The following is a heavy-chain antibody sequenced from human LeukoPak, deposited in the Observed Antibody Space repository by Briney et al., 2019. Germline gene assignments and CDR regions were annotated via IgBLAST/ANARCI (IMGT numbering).Heavy chain of an antibody. CDR3: ARPCPNVVLRYCYGMDV. V-gene: IGHV1-18*01. CDR2: ISAYNGNT. J-gene: IGHJ6*02. D-gene: IGHD3-9*01. CDR1: GYTFTSYG. Sequence: ASVKVSCKASGYTFTSYGISWVRQAPGQGLEWMGWISAYNGNTNYAQKPQGRVTMTTDTSTSTAYMELRSLRSDDTAVYYCARPCPNVVLRYCYGMDVWGQGTTVTVSS.